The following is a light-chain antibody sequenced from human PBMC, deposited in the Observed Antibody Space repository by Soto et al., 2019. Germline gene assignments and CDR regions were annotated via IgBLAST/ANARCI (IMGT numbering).Light chain of an antibody. Sequence: EIVLPPSPGTLSLSPGEIATLSCMSIQRVSNNYLAWYQQKPGQAPRLLIYGASSRATGIPDRFSGSGSGTDFTLTVSRLEPEDFAVYYCQQYGRSPQAAWTCGKGTKGAIK. CDR1: QRVSNNY. CDR3: QQYGRSPQAAWT. J-gene: IGKJ1*01. V-gene: IGKV3-20*01. CDR2: GAS.